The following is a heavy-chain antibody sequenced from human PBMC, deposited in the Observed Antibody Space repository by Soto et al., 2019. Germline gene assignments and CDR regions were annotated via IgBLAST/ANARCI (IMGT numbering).Heavy chain of an antibody. CDR3: ARGGGIRYNWNDVIDY. D-gene: IGHD1-20*01. V-gene: IGHV4-31*03. CDR2: IYYSGST. J-gene: IGHJ4*02. Sequence: QVQLQESGPGLVKPSQTLSLTCTVSGGSISSGGYYWSWIRRHPGKGLEWIGYIYYSGSTYYNPSLKSRVTISVDTSKNQFSLKLSSVTAADTAVYYCARGGGIRYNWNDVIDYWGQGTLVTVSS. CDR1: GGSISSGGYY.